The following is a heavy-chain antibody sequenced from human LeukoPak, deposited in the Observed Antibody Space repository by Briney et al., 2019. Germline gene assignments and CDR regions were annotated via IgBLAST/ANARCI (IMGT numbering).Heavy chain of an antibody. D-gene: IGHD2-15*01. J-gene: IGHJ4*02. CDR3: AGCTRVAALAN. CDR1: GGTISSYY. CDR2: IHDSGST. Sequence: SETLSLTCTVSGGTISSYYWNWIRQPPGKGLEWIGYIHDSGSTKYSPSLKSRVTISVDTSKNQFSLKLSSVTAADTAVYYCAGCTRVAALANWGQGTLVTVSS. V-gene: IGHV4-59*12.